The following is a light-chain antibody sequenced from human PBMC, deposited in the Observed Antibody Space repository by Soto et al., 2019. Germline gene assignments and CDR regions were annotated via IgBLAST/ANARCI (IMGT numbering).Light chain of an antibody. CDR1: RSNIGAGYD. J-gene: IGLJ1*01. CDR2: GKN. Sequence: QSVLTQPPSVSGAPGQWVTVSCTGSRSNIGAGYDVHWYQQLPGTAPKLLIYGKNNRPSGVPDRFSGSRSGTSASLAITGLQVEDEADYYCQSYDNSLTAYVFGTGTKLTVL. CDR3: QSYDNSLTAYV. V-gene: IGLV1-40*01.